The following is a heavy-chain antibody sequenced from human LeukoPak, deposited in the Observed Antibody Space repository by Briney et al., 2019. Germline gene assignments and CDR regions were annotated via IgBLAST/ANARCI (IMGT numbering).Heavy chain of an antibody. CDR3: ARERIVEATFPFDY. J-gene: IGHJ4*02. CDR2: IYYSGST. V-gene: IGHV4-39*07. Sequence: KPSETLSLTCTVSGGSISSSSYYWGWIRQPPGKGLEWIGSIYYSGSTYYNPSLKSRVTISVDTSKNQFSLKLSSVTAADTAVYYCARERIVEATFPFDYWGQGTLVTVSS. D-gene: IGHD1-26*01. CDR1: GGSISSSSYY.